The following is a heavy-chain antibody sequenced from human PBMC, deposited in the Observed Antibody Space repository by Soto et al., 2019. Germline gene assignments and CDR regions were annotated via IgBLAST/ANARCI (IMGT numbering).Heavy chain of an antibody. V-gene: IGHV4-39*01. J-gene: IGHJ4*02. CDR2: IYYTGST. CDR3: MLGSGWKDFAY. CDR1: GGSISSSSYY. D-gene: IGHD3-22*01. Sequence: SETLALTCTVSGGSISSSSYYWGWIRQPPGKGLEWIGNIYYTGSTYYNPSLKSRVTISVDTSKNQFSLKLSSVTAADTAVYYCMLGSGWKDFAYWGQGTLVTVS.